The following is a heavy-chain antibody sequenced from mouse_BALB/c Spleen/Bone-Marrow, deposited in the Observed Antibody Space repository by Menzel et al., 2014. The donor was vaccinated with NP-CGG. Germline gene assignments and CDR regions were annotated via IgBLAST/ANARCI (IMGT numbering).Heavy chain of an antibody. CDR2: INPYNGAT. CDR3: TKNYRYDGALDY. CDR1: GYSFTGYY. V-gene: IGHV1-34*01. D-gene: IGHD2-14*01. Sequence: VQLQQSGPELVKPGASVKISCKASGYSFTGYYIHWVKQSHVKSLEWIGRINPYNGATDYNQNFKDKATLTVDKSSSTAYMELHSLTSEDSAAYYCTKNYRYDGALDYWGQGTSVTVSS. J-gene: IGHJ4*01.